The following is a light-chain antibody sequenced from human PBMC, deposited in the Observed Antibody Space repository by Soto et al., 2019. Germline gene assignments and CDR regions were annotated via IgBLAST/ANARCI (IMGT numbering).Light chain of an antibody. V-gene: IGKV3-11*01. CDR3: QHRSNWPGT. CDR1: QSVFTY. J-gene: IGKJ1*01. Sequence: EIVLTQSPATLSLSPGERATLFCRASQSVFTYLAWYQQRPCQAPRLLIYDVSDRATGIPARFTGSGSGTDFTLTISRLEPEDVAIYYCQHRSNWPGTFGQGTKVDIK. CDR2: DVS.